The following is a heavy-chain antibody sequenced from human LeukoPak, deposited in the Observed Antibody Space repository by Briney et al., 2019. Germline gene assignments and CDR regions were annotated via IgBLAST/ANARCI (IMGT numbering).Heavy chain of an antibody. J-gene: IGHJ4*02. Sequence: SSETLSLTCAVYGGSFSGYYWSWIRQPPGKGLEWIGYIYYSGSTNYNPSLKSRVTISVDTSKNQFSLKLSSVTAADTAVYYCASQEGYWGQGTLVTVSS. CDR3: ASQEGY. V-gene: IGHV4-59*01. CDR2: IYYSGST. CDR1: GGSFSGYY.